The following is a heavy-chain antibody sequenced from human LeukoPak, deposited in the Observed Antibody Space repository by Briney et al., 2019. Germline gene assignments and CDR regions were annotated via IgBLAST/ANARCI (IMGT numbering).Heavy chain of an antibody. J-gene: IGHJ6*02. Sequence: ASVKVSCKPSGYAFTDYYLHWVRQAPGQGLEWMGWIHPNTGRTYYAQKFQGRVTMTRDTSVSTAYMDLSRLGSDDTAVYYCARTPVTVIRGVIEDGMDVSGQGTTVTVSS. CDR2: IHPNTGRT. CDR3: ARTPVTVIRGVIEDGMDV. CDR1: GYAFTDYY. V-gene: IGHV1-2*02. D-gene: IGHD3-10*01.